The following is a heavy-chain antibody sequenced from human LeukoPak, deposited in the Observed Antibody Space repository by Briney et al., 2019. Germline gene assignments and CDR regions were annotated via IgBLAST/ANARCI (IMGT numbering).Heavy chain of an antibody. J-gene: IGHJ4*02. CDR3: ARDPYNNSPFGY. CDR1: GGSINNYF. D-gene: IGHD4-11*01. Sequence: SETLSLTCTVSGGSINNYFWSWIRQPAGKGLEWIGRIYSSGNTNYNPSLRSPVTMSIDTSKNQFSLKVTSVTDADTAVYYCARDPYNNSPFGYWGQGTLVTVSS. CDR2: IYSSGNT. V-gene: IGHV4-4*07.